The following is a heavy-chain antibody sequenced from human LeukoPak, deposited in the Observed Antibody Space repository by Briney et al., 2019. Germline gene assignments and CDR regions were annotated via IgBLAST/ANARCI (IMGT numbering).Heavy chain of an antibody. CDR3: ARWGDIAAAGHFDY. CDR1: GGSISSSNW. J-gene: IGHJ4*02. D-gene: IGHD6-13*01. V-gene: IGHV4-4*02. Sequence: SGTLSLTCAVSGGSISSSNWWSWVRQPPGKGLEWIGEIYHSGSTNYNPSLKSRVTISVDKSKNQFSLKLSSVTAADTAVYYCARWGDIAAAGHFDYWGQGTLVTVSS. CDR2: IYHSGST.